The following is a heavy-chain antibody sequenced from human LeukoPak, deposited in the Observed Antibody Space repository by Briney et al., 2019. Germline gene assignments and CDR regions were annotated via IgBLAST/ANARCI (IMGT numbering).Heavy chain of an antibody. V-gene: IGHV4-39*07. CDR3: ARDTYDILARLWSWFDP. D-gene: IGHD3-9*01. Sequence: SETLSLTCTVSGGSISSSSYYCAWIRQPPGKGLEWIGSIYYSGSTYYNPSLKSRVTISVDTSENQFSLKLSSVTAADTAVYYCARDTYDILARLWSWFDPWGQGTLVTVSS. CDR1: GGSISSSSYY. J-gene: IGHJ5*02. CDR2: IYYSGST.